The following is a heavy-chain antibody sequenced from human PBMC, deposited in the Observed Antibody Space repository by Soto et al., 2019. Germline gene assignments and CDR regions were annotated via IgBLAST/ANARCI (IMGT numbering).Heavy chain of an antibody. D-gene: IGHD2-15*01. CDR1: GGSISSGGYY. Sequence: PSETLSLTCTVSGGSISSGGYYGSWIRQHPGKGLEWIGYIYYSGSTYYNPSLKSRVTISVDTSKNQFSLKLSSVTAADTAVYYCARDRRYCRGGSCYSRDDDAFDIWGQGTMVTVSS. CDR2: IYYSGST. CDR3: ARDRRYCRGGSCYSRDDDAFDI. V-gene: IGHV4-31*03. J-gene: IGHJ3*02.